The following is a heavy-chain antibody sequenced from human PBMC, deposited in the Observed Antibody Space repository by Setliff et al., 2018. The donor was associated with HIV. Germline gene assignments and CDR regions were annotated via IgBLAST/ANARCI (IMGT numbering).Heavy chain of an antibody. V-gene: IGHV3-74*01. CDR1: GFTFSRYW. Sequence: LRLSCAASGFTFSRYWMHWVRQAPGQGLVWVSGINNDTTTTTYADSVKGRFSISRDNAKNTLYLQMNGLRGEDTAVYYCAMFSSSSGWGQGTMVTVSS. D-gene: IGHD6-6*01. CDR3: AMFSSSSG. CDR2: INNDTTTT. J-gene: IGHJ3*01.